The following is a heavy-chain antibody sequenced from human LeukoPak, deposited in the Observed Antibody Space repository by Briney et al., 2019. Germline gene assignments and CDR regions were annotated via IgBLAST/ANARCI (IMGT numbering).Heavy chain of an antibody. CDR3: ARPGADCGSAGCYTYPYYGLDV. CDR2: ISAYNGNT. J-gene: IGHJ6*02. CDR1: GYTFTSYG. D-gene: IGHD2-2*01. V-gene: IGHV1-18*01. Sequence: ASVKVSCKASGYTFTSYGISWVRQAPGQGLEWMGWISAYNGNTNYAQNLQGRVTMATDISTSTAYMELRSLRSDDTAVYYCARPGADCGSAGCYTYPYYGLDVWGQGTTVTVSS.